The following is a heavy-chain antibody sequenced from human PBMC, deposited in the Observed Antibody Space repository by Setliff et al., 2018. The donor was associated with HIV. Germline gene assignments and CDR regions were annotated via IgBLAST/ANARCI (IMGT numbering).Heavy chain of an antibody. J-gene: IGHJ4*02. D-gene: IGHD2-21*02. Sequence: GESLKISCKASGYTFTDYWIGWVRQMPGKGPEWMAIIYPGDSNTKYSPSFQGQVTLSVDKSISTAYLQWSSLKASDTAMYYCARLSVVTATRIYYFDYWGQGTLVTVSS. V-gene: IGHV5-51*01. CDR1: GYTFTDYW. CDR2: IYPGDSNT. CDR3: ARLSVVTATRIYYFDY.